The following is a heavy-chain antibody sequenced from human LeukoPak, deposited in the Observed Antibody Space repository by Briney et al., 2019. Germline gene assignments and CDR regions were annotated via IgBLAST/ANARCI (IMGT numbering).Heavy chain of an antibody. CDR3: ASILAAAGEDFDY. CDR2: IYYSGST. J-gene: IGHJ4*02. Sequence: SETLSLTCTVSGGSISSYYWSWIRQPPGKGLEWIGYIYYSGSTNYNPSLKSRVTISVDTSKNQFSLKLSSVTAADTAVYYCASILAAAGEDFDYWGQGTLVTVSS. V-gene: IGHV4-59*08. CDR1: GGSISSYY. D-gene: IGHD6-13*01.